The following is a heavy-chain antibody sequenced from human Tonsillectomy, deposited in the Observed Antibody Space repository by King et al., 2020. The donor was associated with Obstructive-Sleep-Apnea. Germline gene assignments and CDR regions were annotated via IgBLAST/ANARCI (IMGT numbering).Heavy chain of an antibody. CDR1: GYTFTGYY. V-gene: IGHV1-2*02. Sequence: VQLVESGAEVKKPGAPVKVSCKASGYTFTGYYMHWVRQAPGQGLEWMGWINPISGGTHYAQKFQGRVTMTRDTSISTAYMELSRLTSDDTAVYYCAREDSGRYYEKGMDVWGQGTTVTVSS. CDR3: AREDSGRYYEKGMDV. D-gene: IGHD1-26*01. CDR2: INPISGGT. J-gene: IGHJ6*02.